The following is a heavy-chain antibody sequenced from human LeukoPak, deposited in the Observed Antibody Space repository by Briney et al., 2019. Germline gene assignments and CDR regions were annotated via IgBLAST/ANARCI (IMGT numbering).Heavy chain of an antibody. CDR3: ARDNYYDSSGYYLSGYNWFDP. Sequence: SETLSLTCTVSGASISSTTYYWGWIRQPPRKGLEWIASIYYSGSTYYNPSLKSRVTISVDTSKNQFSLKLSSVTAADTAVYYCARDNYYDSSGYYLSGYNWFDPWGQGTLVTVSS. J-gene: IGHJ5*02. CDR2: IYYSGST. CDR1: GASISSTTYY. V-gene: IGHV4-39*07. D-gene: IGHD3-22*01.